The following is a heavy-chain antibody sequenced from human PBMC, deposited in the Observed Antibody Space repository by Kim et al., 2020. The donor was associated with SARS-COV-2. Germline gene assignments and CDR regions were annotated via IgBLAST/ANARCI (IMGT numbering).Heavy chain of an antibody. D-gene: IGHD1-26*01. CDR1: GFTFSNAW. Sequence: GGSLRLSCAASGFTFSNAWMRWVRQAPGKGLEWVGGIKSKTDGGTTDYAAPVKGRFTISRDDSKNTLYLQMNSLKTEDTAVYYCTTGGSYSRGGPFDYWGQGTLVTVSS. V-gene: IGHV3-15*01. CDR3: TTGGSYSRGGPFDY. CDR2: IKSKTDGGTT. J-gene: IGHJ4*02.